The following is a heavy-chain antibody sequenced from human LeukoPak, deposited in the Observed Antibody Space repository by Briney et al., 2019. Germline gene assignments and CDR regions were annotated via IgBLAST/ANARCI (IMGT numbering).Heavy chain of an antibody. D-gene: IGHD6-19*01. CDR1: GFTFSTYG. CDR3: APLAVAGPGFDY. Sequence: GGSLRLSCAASGFTFSTYGMSWVRQAPGKGLEWVSSVSRSSGSTYYADSVKGRFTISRDNSKNTLDLQMNSLRVEDTAVYYCAPLAVAGPGFDYWGQGTLVTVSS. V-gene: IGHV3-23*01. CDR2: VSRSSGST. J-gene: IGHJ4*02.